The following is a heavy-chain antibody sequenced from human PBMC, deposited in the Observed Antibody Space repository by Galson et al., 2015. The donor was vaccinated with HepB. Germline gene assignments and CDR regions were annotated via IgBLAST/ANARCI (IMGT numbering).Heavy chain of an antibody. CDR2: IYWEDDK. CDR3: AHGMVYAIHDAFDI. CDR1: RFSLSTSGVG. D-gene: IGHD2-8*01. Sequence: PALVKPTQTLTLTCTFSRFSLSTSGVGVGWIRPPPGKALEWLALIYWEDDKRYSPSLKSRLTITKDTSKNQVVLTMTNMGPVDTATDYCAHGMVYAIHDAFDIWGQGTMGTVSS. V-gene: IGHV2-5*02. J-gene: IGHJ3*02.